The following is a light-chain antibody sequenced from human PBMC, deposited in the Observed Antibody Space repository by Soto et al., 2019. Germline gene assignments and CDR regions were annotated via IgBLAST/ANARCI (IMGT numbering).Light chain of an antibody. CDR2: ETS. CDR1: QDIKKY. Sequence: DIQMTQSPSSLSASVGARVIITCQASQDIKKYLNWYQQKPGKAPKLLIYETSNLETGVPSRFSGSGSGTDFTFTISTLQSEDLATYYCQQYDNIPLTFGPGTKVDI. V-gene: IGKV1-33*01. J-gene: IGKJ3*01. CDR3: QQYDNIPLT.